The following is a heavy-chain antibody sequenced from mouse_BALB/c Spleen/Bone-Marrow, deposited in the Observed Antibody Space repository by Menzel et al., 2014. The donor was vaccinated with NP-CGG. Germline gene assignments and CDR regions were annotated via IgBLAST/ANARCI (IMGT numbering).Heavy chain of an antibody. Sequence: QVTLKVCGPGILQPSQTLSLTCSFSGFSLSTSGMGVSWIRQPSGKGLEWLAHIYWDDDKRYNPSLKSRLTISKDTSRNQVFLKITSVDTADTATYYCARRAEYPGPWFAYWGQGTLVTVSA. V-gene: IGHV8-12*01. CDR2: IYWDDDK. CDR1: GFSLSTSGMG. J-gene: IGHJ3*01. CDR3: ARRAEYPGPWFAY. D-gene: IGHD5-1*01.